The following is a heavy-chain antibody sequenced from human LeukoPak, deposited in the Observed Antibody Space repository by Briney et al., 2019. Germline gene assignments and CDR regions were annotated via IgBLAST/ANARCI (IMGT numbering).Heavy chain of an antibody. CDR2: ISGSDDFT. Sequence: GGSLRLSCAASGFTFDNYAMSWVRQAPGKGLEWVSTISGSDDFTYYADSVKGRFTISRDNSRNTLSLQISSLRAEDTALYYCTRGVYCSGGSCSLDYWGQGTLVTVSS. CDR3: TRGVYCSGGSCSLDY. CDR1: GFTFDNYA. V-gene: IGHV3-23*01. D-gene: IGHD2-15*01. J-gene: IGHJ4*02.